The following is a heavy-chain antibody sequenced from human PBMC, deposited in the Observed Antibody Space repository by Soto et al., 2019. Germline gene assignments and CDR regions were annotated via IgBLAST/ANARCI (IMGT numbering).Heavy chain of an antibody. Sequence: QVQLVESGGGVVQPGRSLRLSCAASGFTFSSYGMHWVRQAPGKGLEWVAVISYDGSQKYYADSVKGRFTISRDNSKNMLYLQMNSLTVEDTALYYCANRRGDGYNLGDYWGQGTLVTVSS. J-gene: IGHJ4*02. CDR1: GFTFSSYG. CDR2: ISYDGSQK. V-gene: IGHV3-30*18. CDR3: ANRRGDGYNLGDY. D-gene: IGHD5-12*01.